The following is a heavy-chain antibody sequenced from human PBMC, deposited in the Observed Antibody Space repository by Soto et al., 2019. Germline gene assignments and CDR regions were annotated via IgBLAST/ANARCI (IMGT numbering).Heavy chain of an antibody. CDR2: IYYSGST. CDR3: AREYYYDSSGYPLVWFDP. J-gene: IGHJ5*02. CDR1: GGSISSGGYY. Sequence: SETLSLTCTVSGGSISSGGYYWSWIRQHPGKGLEWIGYIYYSGSTYYNPSLKSRVTISVDTSKNQFSLKLSSVTAADTAVYYCAREYYYDSSGYPLVWFDPWGQGTLVKVSS. D-gene: IGHD3-22*01. V-gene: IGHV4-31*03.